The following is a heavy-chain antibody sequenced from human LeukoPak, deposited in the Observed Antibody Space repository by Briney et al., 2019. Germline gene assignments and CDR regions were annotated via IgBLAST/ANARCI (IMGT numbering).Heavy chain of an antibody. CDR3: ARGGVWFGEFNY. CDR1: GGSFSGYY. J-gene: IGHJ4*02. D-gene: IGHD3-10*01. Sequence: ASETLSLTCAVYGGSFSGYYWSWIRQPPGKVLEWIGEINHSGSTNYNPSLKSRVTISVDTSKTQFSLKLSSVTAADTAVYYWARGGVWFGEFNYWGQGTLVTVSS. CDR2: INHSGST. V-gene: IGHV4-34*01.